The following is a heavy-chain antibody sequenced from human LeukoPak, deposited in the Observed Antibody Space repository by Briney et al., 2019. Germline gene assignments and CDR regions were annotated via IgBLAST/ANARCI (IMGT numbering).Heavy chain of an antibody. D-gene: IGHD2-2*03. CDR3: ARLPWIPSWFDP. CDR2: IIPIFGTA. J-gene: IGHJ5*02. V-gene: IGHV1-69*01. Sequence: SVKVSCKASGGTFSSYAISWVRQAPGQGLEWMGGIIPIFGTANYAQKFQGRVTITADESTSTAYMELSSLRSEDTAVYYCARLPWIPSWFDPWGQGTLVTVSS. CDR1: GGTFSSYA.